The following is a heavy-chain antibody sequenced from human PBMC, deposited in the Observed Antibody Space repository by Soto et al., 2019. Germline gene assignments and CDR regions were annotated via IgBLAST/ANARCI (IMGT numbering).Heavy chain of an antibody. CDR1: GGSFSGYY. CDR3: ARGNNWNYPNNWFDP. J-gene: IGHJ5*02. CDR2: INHSGST. Sequence: SETLSLTCAVYGGSFSGYYWGWIRQPPGKGLEWIGEINHSGSTNYNPSLKSRVTISVDTSKNQFSLKLSSVTAADTAVYYCARGNNWNYPNNWFDPWGQGTLVTVSS. V-gene: IGHV4-34*01. D-gene: IGHD1-7*01.